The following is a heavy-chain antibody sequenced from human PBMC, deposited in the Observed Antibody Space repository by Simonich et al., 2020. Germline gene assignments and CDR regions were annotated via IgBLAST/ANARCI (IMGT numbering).Heavy chain of an antibody. Sequence: QLQLQESGPGLVKPSETLSLTCTVSGGSISSSSYYWGWIRQPPGKGLEWIGSIYYSGSTYHNPSLNGRVTISVDTSKNQFALKLSSVTAPATAVYYCARHAGCAFDIWGQGTMVTVSS. CDR3: ARHAGCAFDI. D-gene: IGHD6-13*01. J-gene: IGHJ3*02. CDR2: IYYSGST. CDR1: GGSISSSSYY. V-gene: IGHV4-39*01.